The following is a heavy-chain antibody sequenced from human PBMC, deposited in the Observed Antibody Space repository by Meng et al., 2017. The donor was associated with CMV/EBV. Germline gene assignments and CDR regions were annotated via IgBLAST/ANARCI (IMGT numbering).Heavy chain of an antibody. Sequence: SETLSLTCAVYGGSFSGYYWSWIRQPPGKGLEWIGEINHSGSTNYNPSLKSRVTISVDTSKNQFSLKLSSVTAADTAVYYCARGESYYDFWSGSSNWFDPRGQGTLVTVSS. CDR3: ARGESYYDFWSGSSNWFDP. D-gene: IGHD3-3*01. CDR2: INHSGST. CDR1: GGSFSGYY. V-gene: IGHV4-34*01. J-gene: IGHJ5*02.